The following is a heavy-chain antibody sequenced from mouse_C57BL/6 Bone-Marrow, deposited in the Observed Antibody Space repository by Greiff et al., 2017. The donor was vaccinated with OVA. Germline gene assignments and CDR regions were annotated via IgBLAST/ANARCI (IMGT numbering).Heavy chain of an antibody. CDR3: ARSYYYGSSPWYFDV. D-gene: IGHD1-1*01. CDR1: GYTFTSYW. J-gene: IGHJ1*03. Sequence: VQLQQPGAELVMPGASVKLSCKASGYTFTSYWMHWVKQRPGQGLEWIGEIDPSDSYTNYNQKFKGKSTLTVDKSSSTAYMKLSSLTSEDSAVYYCARSYYYGSSPWYFDVWGTGTTVTVSS. CDR2: IDPSDSYT. V-gene: IGHV1-69*01.